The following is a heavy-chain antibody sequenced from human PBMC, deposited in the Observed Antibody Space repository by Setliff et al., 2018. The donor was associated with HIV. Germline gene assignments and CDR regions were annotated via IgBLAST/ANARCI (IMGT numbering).Heavy chain of an antibody. CDR1: GYSFTNYW. CDR3: ARQWDYHILTGYYSGPHDAFDI. J-gene: IGHJ3*02. Sequence: PGESLTISCRGSGYSFTNYWIAWVRQMPGRGLEWMGIIYPGDSDTRYSPSFQGQVTISADKSISTAYLQWSSLKASDTAMYYCARQWDYHILTGYYSGPHDAFDIWGQGTMVTVSS. CDR2: IYPGDSDT. V-gene: IGHV5-51*01. D-gene: IGHD3-9*01.